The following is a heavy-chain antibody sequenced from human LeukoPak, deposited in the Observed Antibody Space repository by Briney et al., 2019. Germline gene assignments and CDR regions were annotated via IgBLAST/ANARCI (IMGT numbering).Heavy chain of an antibody. CDR3: ARVDTAMVSLDY. D-gene: IGHD5-18*01. J-gene: IGHJ4*02. CDR1: GGSISSYY. Sequence: SETLSLTCTVSGGSISSYYWCWIRQPPGKGLEWIGYIYYSGSTNYNPSLKSRVTISVDTSKNQFSMKLSSATAADTAVYYCARVDTAMVSLDYWGQGTLVTVSS. CDR2: IYYSGST. V-gene: IGHV4-59*08.